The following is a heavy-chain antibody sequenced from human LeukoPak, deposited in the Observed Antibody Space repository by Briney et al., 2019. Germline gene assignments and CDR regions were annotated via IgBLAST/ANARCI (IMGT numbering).Heavy chain of an antibody. J-gene: IGHJ4*02. D-gene: IGHD3-3*01. V-gene: IGHV3-21*01. CDR3: ARDPAGTSYYDFWSGYYFGY. Sequence: VAQAPKKRLEWVSSISSSSSYIYYADSVKGRFTISRDNAKNSLYLQMNSLRAEDTAVYYCARDPAGTSYYDFWSGYYFGYWGQGTLVTVSS. CDR2: ISSSSSYI.